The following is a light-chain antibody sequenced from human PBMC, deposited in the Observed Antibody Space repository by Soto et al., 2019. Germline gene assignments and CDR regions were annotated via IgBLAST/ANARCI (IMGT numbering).Light chain of an antibody. CDR3: QQYHSYPYT. CDR2: KSS. CDR1: ESISSW. Sequence: DIQMTQSPSTLSASVGDRVTITCRASESISSWLAWYQQKSGKAPKLLIYKSSNLEDGVPSRFSGSGSGTEFTLTISSLQPDDFATYYCQQYHSYPYTFGQGARLEIK. J-gene: IGKJ2*01. V-gene: IGKV1-5*03.